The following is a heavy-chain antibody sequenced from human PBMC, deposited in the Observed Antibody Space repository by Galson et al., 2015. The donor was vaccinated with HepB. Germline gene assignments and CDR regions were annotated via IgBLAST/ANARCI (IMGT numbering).Heavy chain of an antibody. CDR1: GYTFSNYG. CDR2: IKTNTGNP. CDR3: ARDVYCSSTSCYFRSWGIDY. Sequence: SVKVSCKASGYTFSNYGMNWVRQAPGQGLQWVGWIKTNTGNPTYAQGFTGRFVFSLDTSVSTAYLQISSLKAEDTAVYYCARDVYCSSTSCYFRSWGIDYWGQGSLVTVSS. V-gene: IGHV7-4-1*02. J-gene: IGHJ4*02. D-gene: IGHD2-2*01.